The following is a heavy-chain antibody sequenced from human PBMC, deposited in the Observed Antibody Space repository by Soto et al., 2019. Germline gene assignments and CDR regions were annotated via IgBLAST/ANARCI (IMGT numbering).Heavy chain of an antibody. Sequence: GGSLRLSFAASGFTFSGSAMHWVRQASGKGLEWVFRIRSKANSYATAYAASVKCRFTISRDDLKNTAYLQMNSLKTEDTAVYYCNFLADLGYCRRTSCRAGGMHXWGQVTTVTVS. CDR3: NFLADLGYCRRTSCRAGGMHX. CDR2: IRSKANSYAT. D-gene: IGHD2-2*01. V-gene: IGHV3-73*01. J-gene: IGHJ6*02. CDR1: GFTFSGSA.